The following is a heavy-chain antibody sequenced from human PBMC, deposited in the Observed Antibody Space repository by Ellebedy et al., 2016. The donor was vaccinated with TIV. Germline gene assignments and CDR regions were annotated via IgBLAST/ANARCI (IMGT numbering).Heavy chain of an antibody. CDR2: ISSSSSTI. J-gene: IGHJ2*01. CDR1: GFTFSSCS. CDR3: ARGHIAAAGTPPNWYFDL. V-gene: IGHV3-48*01. Sequence: GGSLRLXXAASGFTFSSCSMNWVRQAPGKGLEWVSYISSSSSTIYYAGSVKGRFTISRENAKNSLYLQMNSLRAGDTAVYYCARGHIAAAGTPPNWYFDLWGRGTLVTVSS. D-gene: IGHD6-13*01.